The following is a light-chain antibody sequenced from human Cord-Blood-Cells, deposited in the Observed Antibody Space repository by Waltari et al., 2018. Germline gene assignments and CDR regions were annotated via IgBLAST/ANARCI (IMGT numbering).Light chain of an antibody. CDR2: DAS. CDR1: QSVSRY. Sequence: EIVLTPSPATLSLSPGDRATLSCRASQSVSRYLAWYQQKPGQAPRLLIYDASNRATGIPARFSGSGSGTDFTLTISSLEPEDFAVYYCQQRSNWPLTFGGGTKVDIK. J-gene: IGKJ4*01. V-gene: IGKV3-11*01. CDR3: QQRSNWPLT.